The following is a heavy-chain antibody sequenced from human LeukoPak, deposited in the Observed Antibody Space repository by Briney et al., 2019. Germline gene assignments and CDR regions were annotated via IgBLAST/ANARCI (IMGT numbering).Heavy chain of an antibody. D-gene: IGHD1-26*01. CDR2: ISSSSSYI. CDR3: ARDLTGSYLANY. J-gene: IGHJ4*02. CDR1: GSTFSSYS. Sequence: PGGSLRLSCAASGSTFSSYSMNWVRQAPGKGLEWVSSISSSSSYIYYADSVKGRFTISRDNAKNSLYLQMNSLRAEDTAVYYCARDLTGSYLANYWGQGTLVTVSS. V-gene: IGHV3-21*01.